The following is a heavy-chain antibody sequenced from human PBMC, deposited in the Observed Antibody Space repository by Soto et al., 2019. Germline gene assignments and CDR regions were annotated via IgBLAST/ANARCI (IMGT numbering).Heavy chain of an antibody. CDR3: EGADILAESMGV. Sequence: QVQLVESGGGLVKPGGSLRLSCAASGFTFSDYYLSWIRQAPGKGLEWVSYISSSGSTVYYADSVKGRFTISRDNANTSLYLQMNILKAEDPAVYYCEGADILAESMGVWGQGTTVTVSS. V-gene: IGHV3-11*01. CDR2: ISSSGSTV. J-gene: IGHJ6*02. CDR1: GFTFSDYY. D-gene: IGHD3-9*01.